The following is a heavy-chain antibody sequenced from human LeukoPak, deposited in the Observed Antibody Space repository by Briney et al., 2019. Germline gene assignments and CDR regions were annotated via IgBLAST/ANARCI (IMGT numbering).Heavy chain of an antibody. D-gene: IGHD3-22*01. J-gene: IGHJ4*02. V-gene: IGHV4-34*01. CDR2: INHSGST. CDR1: GGSFSGYY. CDR3: ARGPPTDYYDSSGFYYVFDY. Sequence: SETLSLTCAVYGGSFSGYYWSWIRQPPGKGLEWIGEINHSGSTNYNPSLKGRVTISVDTSKNQFSLKLSSVTAADTAVYFCARGPPTDYYDSSGFYYVFDYWGQGTLVTVSS.